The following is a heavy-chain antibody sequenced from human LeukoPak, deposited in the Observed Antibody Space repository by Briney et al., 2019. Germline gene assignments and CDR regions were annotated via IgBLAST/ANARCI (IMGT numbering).Heavy chain of an antibody. D-gene: IGHD6-19*01. CDR3: ARRSWAFVAVAGTAFDI. Sequence: SETLSLTCTVSGGSISSSAYYWGWIRQPPGKGLEWIGTIFYTGSAYSNPSLKSRVSISVDTSKTQFSLKLVSVTAADTAVYFCARRSWAFVAVAGTAFDIWGQGTMVTVSS. CDR2: IFYTGSA. CDR1: GGSISSSAYY. J-gene: IGHJ3*02. V-gene: IGHV4-39*01.